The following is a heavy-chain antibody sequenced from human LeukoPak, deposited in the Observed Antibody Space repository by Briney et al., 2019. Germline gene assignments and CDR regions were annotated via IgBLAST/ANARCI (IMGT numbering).Heavy chain of an antibody. D-gene: IGHD4-17*01. CDR2: TSWNSGSI. V-gene: IGHV3-9*01. CDR3: AKDYGDYGAFDI. CDR1: GFTFDDYA. J-gene: IGHJ3*02. Sequence: GGSLRLSCAASGFTFDDYAMHWVRQAPGKGLEWVSGTSWNSGSIGYADSVKGRFTIARDNAKNSLYLQMNSLRAEDTALYYCAKDYGDYGAFDIWGQGTMVTVSS.